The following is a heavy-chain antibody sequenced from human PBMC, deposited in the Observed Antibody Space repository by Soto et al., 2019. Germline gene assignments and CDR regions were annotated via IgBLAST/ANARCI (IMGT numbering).Heavy chain of an antibody. Sequence: QVQLVQSGAEVKKPGASVKVSCKASGYTFTSYGLSWVRQAPGQGLEWMGWISPHNGNTEYAPKYQGRFTMPRDTSTNTVYMDPRSLGSDDTAVYYCARDGRSDHNIWGQGTMVTVSS. CDR2: ISPHNGNT. J-gene: IGHJ3*02. CDR3: ARDGRSDHNI. CDR1: GYTFTSYG. D-gene: IGHD6-19*01. V-gene: IGHV1-18*01.